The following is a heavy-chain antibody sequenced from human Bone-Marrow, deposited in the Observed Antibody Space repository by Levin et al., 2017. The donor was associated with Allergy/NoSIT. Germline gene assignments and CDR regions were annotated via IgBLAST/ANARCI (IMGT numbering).Heavy chain of an antibody. Sequence: GSLRLSCTVSGGSLSSSSYYWGWIRQPPGKGLEWIGSISYTGSTYYNPSLKSRVIISIDTSRNKFSLKLSSVTAADTAVYYCARDRAATAPFDYWGQGTLVTVSS. D-gene: IGHD1-1*01. J-gene: IGHJ4*02. CDR3: ARDRAATAPFDY. V-gene: IGHV4-39*07. CDR2: ISYTGST. CDR1: GGSLSSSSYY.